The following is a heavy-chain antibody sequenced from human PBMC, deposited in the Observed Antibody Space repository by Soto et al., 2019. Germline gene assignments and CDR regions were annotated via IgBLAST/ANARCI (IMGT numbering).Heavy chain of an antibody. CDR2: IIPILGIA. D-gene: IGHD2-15*01. J-gene: IGHJ2*01. CDR3: ARDRAVVVVAATPDWYFDL. V-gene: IGHV1-69*04. CDR1: GGTFSSYT. Sequence: GASVKVSCKASGGTFSSYTISWVRQAPGQGLEWMGRIIPILGIANYAQKFQGRVTITADKSTSTAYMELSSLRSEDTAVYYCARDRAVVVVAATPDWYFDLWGRGTLVTVS.